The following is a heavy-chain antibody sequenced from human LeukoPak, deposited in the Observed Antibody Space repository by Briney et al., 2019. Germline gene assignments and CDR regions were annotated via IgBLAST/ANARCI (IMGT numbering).Heavy chain of an antibody. V-gene: IGHV4-34*01. CDR2: INHSGST. Sequence: TSETLSLTCAVYGGSFSGYYWSWIRQPPGKGLEWIGEINHSGSTNYNPSLKSRVTISVDTSKNQFSLKLSSVTAADTAVYYCARVLAVAGIYYYSYYYMDVWGKGTTVTVSS. J-gene: IGHJ6*03. CDR1: GGSFSGYY. CDR3: ARVLAVAGIYYYSYYYMDV. D-gene: IGHD6-19*01.